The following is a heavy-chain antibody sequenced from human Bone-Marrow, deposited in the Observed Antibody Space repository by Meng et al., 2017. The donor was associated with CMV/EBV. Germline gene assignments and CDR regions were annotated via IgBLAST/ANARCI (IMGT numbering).Heavy chain of an antibody. V-gene: IGHV3-53*01. Sequence: GESLKISCAASGFTVSSNYMSWVRQAPGKGLEWVSVIYSGGSTYYADSVKGRFTISRDNSKNTLYLQMNSLRAEDTAVYYCAKERGYSNPYFDYWGQGTLVTVSS. CDR3: AKERGYSNPYFDY. CDR1: GFTVSSNY. J-gene: IGHJ4*02. CDR2: IYSGGST. D-gene: IGHD4-11*01.